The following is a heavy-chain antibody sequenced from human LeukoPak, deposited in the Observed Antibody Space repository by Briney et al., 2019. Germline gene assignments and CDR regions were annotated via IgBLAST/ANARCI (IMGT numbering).Heavy chain of an antibody. D-gene: IGHD3-22*01. J-gene: IGHJ4*02. V-gene: IGHV4-4*07. Sequence: TSGTLSLTCSVSGGSIRNYFWSWIRQPAGKGLEWIGRIYTSGSTDYNPSLRSRVTMSVDTSRNQFSLKLTSMTAADTAVYYCARESKSYDGSGFYHDYWGQGILVAVSS. CDR1: GGSIRNYF. CDR3: ARESKSYDGSGFYHDY. CDR2: IYTSGST.